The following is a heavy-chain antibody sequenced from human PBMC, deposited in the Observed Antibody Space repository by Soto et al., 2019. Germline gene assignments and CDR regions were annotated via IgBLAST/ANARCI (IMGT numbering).Heavy chain of an antibody. Sequence: GGSLRLSCAASGFTFSSYSMNWVGQAPGKGLEWVSSISSSSSYIYYADSVKGRFTISRDNAKNSLYLQMNSLRAEDTAVYYFARWYGEYSCMVVLRPGTTVTVS. V-gene: IGHV3-21*01. CDR3: ARWYGEYSCMVV. J-gene: IGHJ6*02. CDR2: ISSSSSYI. D-gene: IGHD2-15*01. CDR1: GFTFSSYS.